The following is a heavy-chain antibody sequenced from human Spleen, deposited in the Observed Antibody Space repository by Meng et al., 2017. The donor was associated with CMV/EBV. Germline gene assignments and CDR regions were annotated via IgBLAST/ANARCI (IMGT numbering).Heavy chain of an antibody. D-gene: IGHD3-10*01. CDR3: AHRSYYGSGSYYDY. Sequence: QITLKESGPTLVKPXXTLTLTCTFSGFSLSTSGVGVGWIRQPPGKALEWLALIYWDDDKRYSPSLKSRLTITKDTSKNQVVLTMTNMDPVDTATYYCAHRSYYGSGSYYDYWGQGTLGIVSS. CDR2: IYWDDDK. CDR1: GFSLSTSGVG. J-gene: IGHJ4*02. V-gene: IGHV2-5*02.